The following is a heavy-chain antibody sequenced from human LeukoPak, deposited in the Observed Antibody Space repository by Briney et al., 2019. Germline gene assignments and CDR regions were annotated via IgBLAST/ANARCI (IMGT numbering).Heavy chain of an antibody. Sequence: AGSLRLSCAASGFTFSSYWMSWVRQAPGKGLEWVSAISGSGGSTYYADSVKGRFTISRDNSKNTLYLQMNSLRAEDTAVYYCAKDRYCSGGSCLHDYWGQGTLVTVSS. CDR2: ISGSGGST. V-gene: IGHV3-23*01. CDR1: GFTFSSYW. CDR3: AKDRYCSGGSCLHDY. J-gene: IGHJ4*02. D-gene: IGHD2-15*01.